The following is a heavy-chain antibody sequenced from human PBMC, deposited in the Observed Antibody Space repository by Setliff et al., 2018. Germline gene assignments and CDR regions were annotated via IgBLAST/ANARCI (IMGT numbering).Heavy chain of an antibody. CDR2: ISCYDGNT. CDR1: GYTFNSYG. CDR3: ARVRPCGGDCSTGVGGPYYFDH. J-gene: IGHJ4*02. Sequence: ASVKVSCKASGYTFNSYGISWVRQAPGKGLEWMGWISCYDGNTRYARKIQGRVTMTTDTSTTTAYMELRSLTSDDTAVYYCARVRPCGGDCSTGVGGPYYFDHWGQGTLVTVSS. V-gene: IGHV1-18*01. D-gene: IGHD2-21*02.